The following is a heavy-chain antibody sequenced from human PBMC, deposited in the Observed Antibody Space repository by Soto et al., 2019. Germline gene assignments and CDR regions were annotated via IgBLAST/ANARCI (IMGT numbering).Heavy chain of an antibody. CDR3: APALGYCSSTSCGNWFDP. D-gene: IGHD2-2*01. J-gene: IGHJ5*02. V-gene: IGHV1-69*13. CDR1: GRPFSSYA. Sequence: RGSAKVSCKTGGRPFSSYAISLGRQPPGQGVEWTGGTIHRFGTANYAQKFQGRVTITADESTSTADMELGRLKSENTAVYDCAPALGYCSSTSCGNWFDPWGQGTMVTVSS. CDR2: TIHRFGTA.